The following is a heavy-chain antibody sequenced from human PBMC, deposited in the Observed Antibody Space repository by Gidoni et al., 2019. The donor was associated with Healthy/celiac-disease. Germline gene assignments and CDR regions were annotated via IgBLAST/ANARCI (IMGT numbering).Heavy chain of an antibody. CDR2: IRGSGGST. Sequence: EVQLLESGGGLVQPGGSLRLSCAASGFTFSSYAMSWVRQAPGKGLEWVSAIRGSGGSTYYADSVKGRFTISRDNSKNTLYLQMNSLRAEDTAVYYCAKTKSFYYYYGMDVWGQGTTVTVSS. D-gene: IGHD3-3*02. J-gene: IGHJ6*02. CDR1: GFTFSSYA. CDR3: AKTKSFYYYYGMDV. V-gene: IGHV3-23*01.